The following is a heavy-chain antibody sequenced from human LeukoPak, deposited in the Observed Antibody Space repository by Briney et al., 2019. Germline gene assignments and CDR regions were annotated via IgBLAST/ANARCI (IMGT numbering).Heavy chain of an antibody. CDR2: MNPNSGNT. CDR3: ARGKDDILTGYYYYYGMDV. V-gene: IGHV1-8*01. CDR1: GYTFTSYD. D-gene: IGHD3-9*01. Sequence: ASVKVSCKASGYTFTSYDINWVRQATGQGLGWMGWMNPNSGNTGYAQKFQGRVTMTRNTSISTAYMELSSLRSEDTAVYYCARGKDDILTGYYYYYGMDVWGQGTTVTVSS. J-gene: IGHJ6*02.